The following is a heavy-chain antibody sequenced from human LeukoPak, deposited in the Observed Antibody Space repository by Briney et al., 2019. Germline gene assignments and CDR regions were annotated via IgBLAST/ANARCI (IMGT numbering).Heavy chain of an antibody. CDR2: ISYDGTNK. CDR1: GFTFRCYG. D-gene: IGHD6-13*01. V-gene: IGHV3-30*18. CDR3: AKDMTPLRPSSWYYFDY. J-gene: IGHJ4*02. Sequence: PGGSLRLSCAVSGFTFRCYGMHWVRQAPGKGLEWVAVISYDGTNKYYADSVRGRFTISRDNSKDTLFLQMNSLRGEDTAVYYCAKDMTPLRPSSWYYFDYWGQGTLVTVSS.